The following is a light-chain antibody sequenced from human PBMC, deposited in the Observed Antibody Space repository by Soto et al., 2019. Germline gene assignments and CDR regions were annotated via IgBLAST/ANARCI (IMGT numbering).Light chain of an antibody. J-gene: IGKJ1*01. CDR2: GAS. CDR3: QQYNTWLWT. CDR1: QSVNAN. Sequence: EVVMTQSPATLSVSPGERATLSCRASQSVNANLAWYQQKPGQAPRLLIHGASNRATGIPARFSGSGFGTECILTISSLQSEDFAVDYCQQYNTWLWTFGQGTKVEI. V-gene: IGKV3-15*01.